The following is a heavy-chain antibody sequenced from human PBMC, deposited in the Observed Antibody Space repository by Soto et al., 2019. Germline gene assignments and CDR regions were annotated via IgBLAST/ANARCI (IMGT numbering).Heavy chain of an antibody. CDR2: ISNSGGST. V-gene: IGHV3-23*01. Sequence: EVQMLESGGGLIQPGGSLRLSCVGSGFTFSTYAMTWVRQAPGKGLEWVSSISNSGGSTYYADSVRGRFTISRDNSKNTLYLQMNSWRADDTDVYYCAKDEGFEPQGVDVWGQGTTVTVSS. CDR1: GFTFSTYA. CDR3: AKDEGFEPQGVDV. J-gene: IGHJ6*02. D-gene: IGHD3-16*01.